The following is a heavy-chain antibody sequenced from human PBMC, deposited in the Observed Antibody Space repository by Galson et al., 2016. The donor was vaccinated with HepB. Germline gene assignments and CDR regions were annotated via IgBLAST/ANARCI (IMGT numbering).Heavy chain of an antibody. D-gene: IGHD3-10*01. CDR1: SGSSSGYY. J-gene: IGHJ4*02. CDR3: ARLGNYGSFLDF. CDR2: VNYSGST. Sequence: SETLSLTCDVYSGSSSGYYWSWIRQPPGKGLEWIGEVNYSGSTSYNPALNSRVTISVDTSKTQFSLQLTSVTAADTAVYYCARLGNYGSFLDFWGRGTLVTVSS. V-gene: IGHV4-34*01.